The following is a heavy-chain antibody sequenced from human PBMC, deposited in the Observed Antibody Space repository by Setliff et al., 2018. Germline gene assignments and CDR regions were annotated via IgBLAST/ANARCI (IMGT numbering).Heavy chain of an antibody. J-gene: IGHJ6*02. CDR2: IIPILGIA. CDR3: ARAAPLGYCSGGSCFRPPYYYYYGMDV. V-gene: IGHV1-69*10. CDR1: GGTFSSYA. D-gene: IGHD2-15*01. Sequence: SVKVSCKASGGTFSSYAISWVRQAPGQGLEWMGGIIPILGIANYAQKFQGRVTITADKSTSTAHMELSSLRSEDTAVYYCARAAPLGYCSGGSCFRPPYYYYYGMDVWGQGTTVTVSS.